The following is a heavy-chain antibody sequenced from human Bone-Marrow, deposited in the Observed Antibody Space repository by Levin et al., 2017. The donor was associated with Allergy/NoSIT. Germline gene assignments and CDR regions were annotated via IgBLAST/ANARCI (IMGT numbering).Heavy chain of an antibody. J-gene: IGHJ4*02. Sequence: SETLSLTCSVSGDSISDYYWSWIRQPPGKALEWIGYIHYTGSTDYNPSLKSRVTISVDTSKNQLSLKLSSVTAADTAVYYCATRPRGRSSFVGVFDYWGQGTLVTVSS. CDR3: ATRPRGRSSFVGVFDY. CDR1: GDSISDYY. D-gene: IGHD3-16*01. CDR2: IHYTGST. V-gene: IGHV4-59*08.